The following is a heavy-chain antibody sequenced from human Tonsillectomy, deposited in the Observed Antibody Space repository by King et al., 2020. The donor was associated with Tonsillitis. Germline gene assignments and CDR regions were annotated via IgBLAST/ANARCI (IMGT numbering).Heavy chain of an antibody. V-gene: IGHV1-46*01. D-gene: IGHD2-2*01. CDR3: ARDRPCSSASCYGGSWFDP. CDR2: INPSGGTT. J-gene: IGHJ5*02. CDR1: GYTFTSYY. Sequence: VQLVESGAEVKKPGASGKVSCKASGYTFTSYYMHWVRQAPGQGLEWMGMINPSGGTTSYAQKLHGRVTMTRDTSTNTVYMELSSLRSEDPAVYYCARDRPCSSASCYGGSWFDPWGQGTLVTVCS.